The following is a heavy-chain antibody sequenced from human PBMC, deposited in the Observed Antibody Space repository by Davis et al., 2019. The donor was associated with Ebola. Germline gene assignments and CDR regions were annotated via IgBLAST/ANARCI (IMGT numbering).Heavy chain of an antibody. J-gene: IGHJ4*02. CDR1: GFTFSSYG. CDR2: IWYDGSNK. V-gene: IGHV3-33*01. D-gene: IGHD6-13*01. CDR3: ARVVYSSSWYNY. Sequence: GESLKISCAASGFTFSSYGMHWVRQAPGKGLEWVAVIWYDGSNKYYADSVKGRFTISRDNSKNTLYLQMNSLRAEDTAVYYCARVVYSSSWYNYWGQGTLVTVSS.